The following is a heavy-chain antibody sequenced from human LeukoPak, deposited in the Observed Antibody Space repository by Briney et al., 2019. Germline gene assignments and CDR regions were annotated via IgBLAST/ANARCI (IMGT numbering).Heavy chain of an antibody. CDR3: ARAENYDFASGGWYYYYYMDV. CDR2: FYYSGST. D-gene: IGHD3-3*01. CDR1: GGSISSYY. J-gene: IGHJ6*03. Sequence: PSETLSLTCTVSGGSISSYYWSWIRQPPGKGLEWIGYFYYSGSTNYNPSLKSRVTISVDTSKNQFSLKLSSVTAADTAVYYCARAENYDFASGGWYYYYYMDVWGKGTTVTVSS. V-gene: IGHV4-59*01.